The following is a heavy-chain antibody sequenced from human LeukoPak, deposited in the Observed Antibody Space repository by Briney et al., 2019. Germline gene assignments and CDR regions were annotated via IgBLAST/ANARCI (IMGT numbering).Heavy chain of an antibody. CDR3: ARTGGYSSGWYPGNWFDP. CDR1: GYSISSDFY. V-gene: IGHV4-38-2*01. CDR2: IYHSGST. D-gene: IGHD6-19*01. J-gene: IGHJ5*02. Sequence: SETLSLTCAVSGYSISSDFYWGWIRQPPGKGLEWIGSIYHSGSTYYNPSLKTRVSMSVDTSKKQSSLNLISVTAADTAVYYCARTGGYSSGWYPGNWFDPWGQGTLVTVSS.